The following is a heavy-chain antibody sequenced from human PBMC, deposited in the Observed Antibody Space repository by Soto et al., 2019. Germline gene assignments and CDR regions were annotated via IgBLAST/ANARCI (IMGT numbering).Heavy chain of an antibody. CDR1: GYTFTSYG. V-gene: IGHV1-18*01. D-gene: IGHD6-13*01. Sequence: VASVKVSCKASGYTFTSYGISWVRQAPGQGLEWMGWISAYNGNTNYAQKLQGRVTMTTDTSTSTAYMELRSLRSDDTAVYYCARGAASHYYYGMDVWGQGTTVTVSS. CDR2: ISAYNGNT. J-gene: IGHJ6*02. CDR3: ARGAASHYYYGMDV.